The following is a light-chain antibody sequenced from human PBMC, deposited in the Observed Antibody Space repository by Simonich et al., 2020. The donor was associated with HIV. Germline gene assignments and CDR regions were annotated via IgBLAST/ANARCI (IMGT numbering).Light chain of an antibody. V-gene: IGKV3-11*01. J-gene: IGKJ4*01. CDR1: QSVSSY. CDR2: YAS. CDR3: QQRRNWPLT. Sequence: EIVLTQSPATLSLSPGERATLSFRASQSVSSYLAWYQQKPVRPTRLLISYASNRATGIPARFSGSGSGTDFTLTISSLEPEDFAIYYCQQRRNWPLTFGGGTKVDIK.